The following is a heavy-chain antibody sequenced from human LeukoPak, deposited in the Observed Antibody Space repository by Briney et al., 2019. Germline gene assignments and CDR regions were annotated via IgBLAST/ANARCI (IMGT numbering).Heavy chain of an antibody. CDR2: INGGGVNT. Sequence: GGSLRLSCAASGFTFSSYAMSWVRQAPGKGLEWVSTINGGGVNTHYADSVGGRFTISRDNSKNALFLQMNSLRDEDTAVYYCAKDLYSDYGPADYWGQGNLVTVSS. CDR3: AKDLYSDYGPADY. D-gene: IGHD4-11*01. V-gene: IGHV3-23*01. J-gene: IGHJ4*02. CDR1: GFTFSSYA.